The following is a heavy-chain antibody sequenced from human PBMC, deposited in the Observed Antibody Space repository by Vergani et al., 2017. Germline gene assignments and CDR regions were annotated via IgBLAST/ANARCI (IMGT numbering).Heavy chain of an antibody. V-gene: IGHV4-61*02. J-gene: IGHJ6*03. CDR2: VYTSGMT. Sequence: QVQLQESGPRLVRPSQTLSLTCTVSGGSINTGAYYWSWIRQPAGKGLEWIGRVYTSGMTNYNPSLKSRVTISVDTSKNQFSLKLSSVTAADTAVYYCARGPQYSSSWYSYYYYMDVWGKGTTVTVSS. CDR3: ARGPQYSSSWYSYYYYMDV. CDR1: GGSINTGAYY. D-gene: IGHD6-13*01.